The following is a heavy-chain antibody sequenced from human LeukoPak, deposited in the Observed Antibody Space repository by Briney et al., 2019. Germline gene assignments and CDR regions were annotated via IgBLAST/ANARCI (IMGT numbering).Heavy chain of an antibody. V-gene: IGHV1-46*01. CDR2: INPSGGST. CDR1: GYTFTSYY. D-gene: IGHD3-10*01. CDR3: ARERTEIRGVIYYYGMDV. Sequence: GASVKVSCKASGYTFTSYYMHWVRQAPGQGLEWMGIINPSGGSTSYAQKFQGRVTMTRDTSTSTVYMELSSLRSEDTAVYYCARERTEIRGVIYYYGMDVWGQGTTVTVSS. J-gene: IGHJ6*02.